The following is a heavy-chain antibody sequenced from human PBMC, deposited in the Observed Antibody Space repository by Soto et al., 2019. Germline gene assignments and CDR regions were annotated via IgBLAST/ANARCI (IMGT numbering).Heavy chain of an antibody. V-gene: IGHV1-2*02. J-gene: IGHJ4*02. Sequence: QIQLVQSGAEVKKPGASVKVSCKSSGYTFTDYYLHWVRQAPGQGLGWMGWMTPGSGHTEYAEKFQGRVTMTRDTSITTAYMELTTLISDDTAMYYCTRASTVSGGSSKSLPNNYWGQGTLVTVSS. CDR2: MTPGSGHT. D-gene: IGHD6-19*01. CDR1: GYTFTDYY. CDR3: TRASTVSGGSSKSLPNNY.